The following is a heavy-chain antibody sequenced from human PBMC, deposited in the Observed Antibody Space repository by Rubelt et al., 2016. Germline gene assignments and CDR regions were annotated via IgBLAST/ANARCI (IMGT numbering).Heavy chain of an antibody. V-gene: IGHV4-34*01. J-gene: IGHJ3*02. Sequence: QVQLQQWGAGLLKPSETLSLTCAVYGGSFSGYYWSWIRQPPGKGLEWIGEINHSGSTNYNPSLKSRVTISVDTSKNQFSLKLSSVTAADTAVYYCARAMVRGVIGAFDIWGQGTMVTVSS. CDR3: ARAMVRGVIGAFDI. D-gene: IGHD3-10*01. CDR2: INHSGST. CDR1: GGSFSGYY.